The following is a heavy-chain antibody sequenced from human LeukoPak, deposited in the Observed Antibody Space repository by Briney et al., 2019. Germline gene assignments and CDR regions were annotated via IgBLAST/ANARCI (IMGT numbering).Heavy chain of an antibody. CDR3: TRSRDGYNVDY. CDR2: IRSKANNYAT. D-gene: IGHD5-24*01. CDR1: GFTFSGSA. J-gene: IGHJ4*02. Sequence: GGSLRLSCAASGFTFSGSAMHWVSQASGKGLEWVGRIRSKANNYATTYGASVEGRFTISRDDSANTAYLEMNSLKTEDTAVYYCTRSRDGYNVDYWGQGTLVIVSS. V-gene: IGHV3-73*01.